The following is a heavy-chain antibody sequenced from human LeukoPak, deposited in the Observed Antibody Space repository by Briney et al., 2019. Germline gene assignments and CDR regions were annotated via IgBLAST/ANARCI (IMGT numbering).Heavy chain of an antibody. CDR3: ARQRDPGSDYYYGMDV. CDR2: IYPGDSDT. V-gene: IGHV5-51*01. Sequence: GESLKISFKGSGYRFTSYWIGWGRQMPGKGLEWMGIIYPGDSDTRYSPSFQGQVTISADKSISTAYLQWSSLKASDTAMYYCARQRDPGSDYYYGMDVWGKGTTVTVSS. D-gene: IGHD6-6*01. CDR1: GYRFTSYW. J-gene: IGHJ6*04.